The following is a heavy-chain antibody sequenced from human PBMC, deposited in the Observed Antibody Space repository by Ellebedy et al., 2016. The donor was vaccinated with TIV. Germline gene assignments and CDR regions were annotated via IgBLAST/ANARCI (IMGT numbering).Heavy chain of an antibody. CDR2: IYPGNSDT. V-gene: IGHV5-51*01. D-gene: IGHD3-22*01. CDR1: GYSFTSYW. CDR3: ARHMDYDSSGYYWYFDL. J-gene: IGHJ2*01. Sequence: GESLKISXKGSGYSFTSYWIGWVRQMPGKGLEWMGIIYPGNSDTRYSPSFQGQVTISADKSISTAYLQWSSLKASDTAMYYCARHMDYDSSGYYWYFDLWGRGTLVTVSS.